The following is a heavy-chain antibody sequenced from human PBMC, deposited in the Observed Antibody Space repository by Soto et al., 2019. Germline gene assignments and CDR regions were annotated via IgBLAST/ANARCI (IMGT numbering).Heavy chain of an antibody. J-gene: IGHJ4*02. D-gene: IGHD3-3*02. V-gene: IGHV3-23*01. CDR3: VKDAPQPFSD. CDR2: ISGTANAS. CDR1: GFDFSNYG. Sequence: EVQLLESGGGLVQPGGSLRLSCAASGFDFSNYGMSWVRQAPGKGLEWVSAISGTANASYYAASVKGRFTISRDNSKNTLYLHMHSLRVEDTAVYFCVKDAPQPFSDWGQGTLVTVSS.